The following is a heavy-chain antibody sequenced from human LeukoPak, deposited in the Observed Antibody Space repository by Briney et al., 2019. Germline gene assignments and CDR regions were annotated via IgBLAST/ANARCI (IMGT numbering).Heavy chain of an antibody. V-gene: IGHV3-43*02. CDR1: GFTFYDYA. D-gene: IGHD3-10*01. CDR2: ISGDGGST. Sequence: PGGYLRLSGAASGFTFYDYAMHWVRQAPGKGLEGVSLISGDGGSTDYADSGKGRFTISRDNSKNSLYLQMNSLRTEDTALYYCAKERSAHYYYYYMDVWGKGTTVTVSS. CDR3: AKERSAHYYYYYMDV. J-gene: IGHJ6*03.